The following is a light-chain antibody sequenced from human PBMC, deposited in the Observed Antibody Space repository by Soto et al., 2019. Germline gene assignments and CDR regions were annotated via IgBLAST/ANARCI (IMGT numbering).Light chain of an antibody. CDR1: QSVSSSY. CDR2: GAS. Sequence: EFVLTQSPGTLSLSPGERATLSCRASQSVSSSYLAWYQQKPGQAPRILIYGASTRATGIPDRFSGSGSGTDCTLTISRLEPEHFALYYCQQDGSAPPLTFGGGTKLEIK. CDR3: QQDGSAPPLT. V-gene: IGKV3-20*01. J-gene: IGKJ4*01.